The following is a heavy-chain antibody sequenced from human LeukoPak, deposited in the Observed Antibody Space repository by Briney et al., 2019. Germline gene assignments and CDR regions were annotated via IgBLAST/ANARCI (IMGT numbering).Heavy chain of an antibody. CDR2: IRTPNGNT. Sequence: GGSLRLSCAASGFAIRDYYMSWIRQAPGRGPEWLSYIRTPNGNTYNADSVKGRFTISSDHARNSVYLQMNTLRAEDTAVYYCVRAGGGSGWYENAFDIWGQGTMVTVSS. CDR1: GFAIRDYY. V-gene: IGHV3-11*05. D-gene: IGHD6-19*01. CDR3: VRAGGGSGWYENAFDI. J-gene: IGHJ3*02.